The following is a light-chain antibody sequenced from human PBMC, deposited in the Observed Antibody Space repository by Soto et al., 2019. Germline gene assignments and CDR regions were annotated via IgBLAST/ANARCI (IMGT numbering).Light chain of an antibody. V-gene: IGLV2-14*01. CDR3: SSCTTSLSWV. CDR1: SSDVGAYNY. J-gene: IGLJ3*02. CDR2: EVT. Sequence: QSALTQPASVSGSPGQSITISCIGTSSDVGAYNYVSWYQQHPGKAPKLMIYEVTNRPSGVSDRFSGSRSGNTASLTISGLQAEDEADYYCSSCTTSLSWVFGGGTKLTVL.